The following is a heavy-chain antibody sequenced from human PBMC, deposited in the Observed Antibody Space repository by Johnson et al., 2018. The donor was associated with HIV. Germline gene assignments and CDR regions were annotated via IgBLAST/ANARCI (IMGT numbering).Heavy chain of an antibody. CDR2: IYSGGST. D-gene: IGHD3-22*01. J-gene: IGHJ3*02. V-gene: IGHV3-66*01. CDR3: ARDPSDYDSSGLALRNDAFDI. Sequence: VQLMESGGGLVQPGGSLRLSCAASGFTVSSNYMSWVRQAPGKGLEWVSVIYSGGSTYYADSVKGRFTISRDHSKNTLYLQMNSLRAEDTAVYYCARDPSDYDSSGLALRNDAFDIWGQGTMVTVSS. CDR1: GFTVSSNY.